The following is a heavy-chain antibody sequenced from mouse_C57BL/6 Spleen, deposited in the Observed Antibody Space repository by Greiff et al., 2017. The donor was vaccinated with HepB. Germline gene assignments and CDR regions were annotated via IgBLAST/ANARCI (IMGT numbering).Heavy chain of an antibody. Sequence: QVQLKESGPGLVQPSQSLSITCTVSGFSLTSYGVHWVRQSPGKGLEWLGVIWSGGSTDYNAAFISRLSISKDNSKSQVFFKMNSLQADDTAIYYCARIQYAMDYWGQGTSVTVSS. J-gene: IGHJ4*01. CDR2: IWSGGST. CDR1: GFSLTSYG. V-gene: IGHV2-2*01. CDR3: ARIQYAMDY.